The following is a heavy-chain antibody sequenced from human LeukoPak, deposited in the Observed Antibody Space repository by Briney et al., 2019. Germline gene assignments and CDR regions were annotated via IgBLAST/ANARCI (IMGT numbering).Heavy chain of an antibody. V-gene: IGHV3-21*01. CDR1: GFSFNTYT. CDR3: ARGSSDFWTPYMDA. Sequence: GGSLRLSCAAAGFSFNTYTMNWVRQAPGKGLEWVSSISITSSYIYYANSVKGRFSISRDNAKNSLYLQMNSLRAEDTAVYYCARGSSDFWTPYMDAWGKGTTVTVSS. CDR2: ISITSSYI. D-gene: IGHD3-3*01. J-gene: IGHJ6*03.